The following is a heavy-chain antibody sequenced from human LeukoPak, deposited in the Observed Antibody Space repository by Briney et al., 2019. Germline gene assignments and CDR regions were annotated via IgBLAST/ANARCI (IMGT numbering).Heavy chain of an antibody. Sequence: SVKVSCKASGGTFSSYAISWVRQAPGQGLEWMGRIIPILGIANYAQKFQGRVTITADKSTSTAYLELSSLRSEDTAVYYCATEYGSRSYPFDYWGQGTLVTVSS. CDR1: GGTFSSYA. J-gene: IGHJ4*02. CDR2: IIPILGIA. CDR3: ATEYGSRSYPFDY. D-gene: IGHD3-10*01. V-gene: IGHV1-69*04.